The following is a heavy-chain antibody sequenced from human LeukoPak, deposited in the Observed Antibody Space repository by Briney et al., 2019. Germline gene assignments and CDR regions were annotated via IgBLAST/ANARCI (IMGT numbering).Heavy chain of an antibody. J-gene: IGHJ4*02. Sequence: GGSLRLSCAASGFIFSTYSINWIRQAPGKGLEWVSHISSSSSSIYYADSVKGRFSISRDNAKNSLYLQMNSLRDEDTAVYYCARSGYGSRWYFFDHWGQGTLVTVSS. CDR1: GFIFSTYS. CDR2: ISSSSSSI. D-gene: IGHD6-13*01. CDR3: ARSGYGSRWYFFDH. V-gene: IGHV3-48*02.